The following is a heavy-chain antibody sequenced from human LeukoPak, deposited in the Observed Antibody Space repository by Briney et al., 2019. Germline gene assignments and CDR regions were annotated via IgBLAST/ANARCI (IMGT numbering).Heavy chain of an antibody. V-gene: IGHV4-59*10. CDR1: GGSISSYY. CDR3: ARRLRFNSDAFDI. J-gene: IGHJ3*02. CDR2: IYTSGST. Sequence: PSETLSLTCAVYGGSISSYYWSWIRQPAGKGLEWIGRIYTSGSTNYNPSLKSRVTMSVDTSKNQFSLKLSSVTATDTAVYYCARRLRFNSDAFDIWGQGTMVTVSS. D-gene: IGHD3-3*01.